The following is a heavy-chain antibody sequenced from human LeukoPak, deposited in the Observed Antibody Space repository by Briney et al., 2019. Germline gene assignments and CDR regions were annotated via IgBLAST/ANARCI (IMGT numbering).Heavy chain of an antibody. Sequence: GVSLRLSCAASGFTVSSYAVSGVRQAPAEGLEWVTAISGSGGSTYYADSVKGRFTISRDNSKNTLYLQMNSLRAEDTAVYYCATWVYWGQGTLVTVSS. CDR3: ATWVY. J-gene: IGHJ4*02. D-gene: IGHD7-27*01. CDR1: GFTVSSYA. V-gene: IGHV3-23*01. CDR2: ISGSGGST.